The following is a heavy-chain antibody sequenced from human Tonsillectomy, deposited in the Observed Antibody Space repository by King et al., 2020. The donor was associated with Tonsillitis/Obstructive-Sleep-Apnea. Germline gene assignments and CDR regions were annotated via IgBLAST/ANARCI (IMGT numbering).Heavy chain of an antibody. CDR3: ARDSPTYLGFDI. D-gene: IGHD2-2*01. CDR2: INAGNGNT. Sequence: QLVQSGAEVKKPGASVKVYCKASGYTFTDYTMHWVRQAPGQRLECMGWINAGNGNTKYSQKFQGRVTITRDTSASTAYMELSSLRSEDTAVYYCARDSPTYLGFDIWGQGTMVTVSS. CDR1: GYTFTDYT. J-gene: IGHJ3*02. V-gene: IGHV1-3*01.